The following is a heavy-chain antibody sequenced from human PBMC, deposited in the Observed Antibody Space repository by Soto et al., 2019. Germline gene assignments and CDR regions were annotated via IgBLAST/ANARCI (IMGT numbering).Heavy chain of an antibody. CDR2: VSTYNGNT. J-gene: IGHJ1*01. Sequence: QVQLVQSGAEVKKPGASVKVSCKASGYIFTSYGISWVRQAPGQGLERVGRVSTYNGNTKYAQKLQGRVTMTTDTSASSASMELSSLRSADTAVYHCASDNEQWLVSDWGKGTLVSVSS. V-gene: IGHV1-18*01. D-gene: IGHD6-19*01. CDR3: ASDNEQWLVSD. CDR1: GYIFTSYG.